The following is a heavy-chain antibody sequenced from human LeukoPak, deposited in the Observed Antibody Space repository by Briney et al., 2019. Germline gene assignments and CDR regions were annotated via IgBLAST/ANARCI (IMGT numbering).Heavy chain of an antibody. Sequence: GRSLRLSCAASGFTFSSYAMHWVRQAPGKGLEWVAVISYDGSNKYYADSVKGRFTISRDNSKNTLYLQMNSLRAEDTAVYYCAKFMVTYYGSGSWSYFDYWGQGTLVTVSS. CDR1: GFTFSSYA. D-gene: IGHD3-10*01. V-gene: IGHV3-30-3*02. CDR2: ISYDGSNK. J-gene: IGHJ4*02. CDR3: AKFMVTYYGSGSWSYFDY.